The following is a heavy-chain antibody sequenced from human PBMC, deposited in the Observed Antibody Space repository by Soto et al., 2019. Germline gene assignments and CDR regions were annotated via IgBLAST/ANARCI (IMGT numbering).Heavy chain of an antibody. Sequence: TGGSLRLSCAASGFTFSSYSMNWVRQAPGKGLEWVSAISGSGGSTYYADSVKGRFTISRDNSKNTLYLQMNSLRAEDTAVYYYAKGPHYYGSGSQYGMDVWGQGTTVTVSS. D-gene: IGHD3-10*01. CDR1: GFTFSSYS. J-gene: IGHJ6*02. CDR2: ISGSGGST. CDR3: AKGPHYYGSGSQYGMDV. V-gene: IGHV3-23*01.